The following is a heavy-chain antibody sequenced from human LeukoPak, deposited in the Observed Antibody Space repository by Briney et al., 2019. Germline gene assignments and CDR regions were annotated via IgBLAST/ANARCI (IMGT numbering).Heavy chain of an antibody. V-gene: IGHV1-2*02. Sequence: ASVKVSCKASGYAFTGYYMHWVRQAPGQGLEWMGWINPNSGGTNYAQKFQGRVTMTRDTSISTAYMELSRLRSDDTAVYYCARGAGSKYQLPPFDYWGQGTLVTVSS. CDR1: GYAFTGYY. D-gene: IGHD2-2*01. CDR2: INPNSGGT. J-gene: IGHJ4*02. CDR3: ARGAGSKYQLPPFDY.